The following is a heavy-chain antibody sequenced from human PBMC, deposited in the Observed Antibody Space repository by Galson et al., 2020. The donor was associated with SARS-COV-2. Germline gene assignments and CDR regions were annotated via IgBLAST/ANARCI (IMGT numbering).Heavy chain of an antibody. Sequence: ASVKVSCKASGYTFTGYYMHWVRQAPGQGLEWMGWINPNSGGTTYAQKFQDWVTMTRDTSTSTAYMELSRLRSDDTAVYYCARDNDHDAFDIWGQGTMVTVSS. CDR1: GYTFTGYY. CDR3: ARDNDHDAFDI. CDR2: INPNSGGT. V-gene: IGHV1-2*04. D-gene: IGHD1-1*01. J-gene: IGHJ3*02.